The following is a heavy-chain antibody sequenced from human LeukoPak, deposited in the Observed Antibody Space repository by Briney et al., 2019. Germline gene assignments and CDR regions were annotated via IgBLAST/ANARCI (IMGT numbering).Heavy chain of an antibody. CDR3: ARVGGYSLEDYYFDY. CDR1: GYTFTSYY. Sequence: VASVKVSCEASGYTFTSYYMHWVRQAPGQGLEWMGIINPSGGSTSYAQKFQGRVTMTRDTSTSTVYMELSSLRSEDTAVYYCARVGGYSLEDYYFDYWGQGTLVTVSS. D-gene: IGHD5-18*01. V-gene: IGHV1-46*01. CDR2: INPSGGST. J-gene: IGHJ4*02.